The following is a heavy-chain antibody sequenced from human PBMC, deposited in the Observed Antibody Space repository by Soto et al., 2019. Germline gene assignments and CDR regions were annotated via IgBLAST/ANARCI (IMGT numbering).Heavy chain of an antibody. CDR1: GFTFSGYS. CDR2: IGSTGSAT. J-gene: IGHJ3*02. CDR3: ARAMPTSGSAYGLDI. D-gene: IGHD4-17*01. V-gene: IGHV3-48*04. Sequence: EVQLVESGGGLVQAGGSLRLSCAVSGFTFSGYSFNWVRHAPGRGLEWVSFIGSTGSATHYADSVMGRFTISRDNARNSLSPRMDSLTADDTAVYRCARAMPTSGSAYGLDIWGQGTVVTVSS.